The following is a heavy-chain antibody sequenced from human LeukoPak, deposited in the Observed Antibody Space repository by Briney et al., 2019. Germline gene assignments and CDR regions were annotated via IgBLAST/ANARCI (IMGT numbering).Heavy chain of an antibody. CDR1: GFTFDDYA. D-gene: IGHD1-26*01. CDR3: ARGRRTLIVGATRNAFDV. CDR2: ISSDGSNK. V-gene: IGHV3-30*04. Sequence: GGSLRLSCAASGFTFDDYAMHWVRQAPGKGLEWVAFISSDGSNKYYADSVKGRFSISRDNSKNTLYLQMNSLRPEDTAVYYCARGRRTLIVGATRNAFDVWGQGTIVTVSS. J-gene: IGHJ3*01.